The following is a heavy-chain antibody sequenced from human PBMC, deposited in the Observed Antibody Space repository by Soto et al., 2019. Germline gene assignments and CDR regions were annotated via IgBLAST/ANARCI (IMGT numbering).Heavy chain of an antibody. D-gene: IGHD2-15*01. Sequence: EVQLLESGGGLVQPGGSLRLSCAGSGFTFRNYARSWVRQAPGQGLEWVSAIRRSGANTYYADSVKCRFTISRDQSKNPLYLQMTSLRAEDSALYYCAKDKGAGGVSGFEYWGQGNLVTVSS. CDR3: AKDKGAGGVSGFEY. CDR2: IRRSGANT. J-gene: IGHJ4*02. CDR1: GFTFRNYA. V-gene: IGHV3-23*01.